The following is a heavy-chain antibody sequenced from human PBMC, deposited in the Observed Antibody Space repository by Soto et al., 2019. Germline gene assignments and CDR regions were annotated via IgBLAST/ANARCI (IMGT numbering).Heavy chain of an antibody. CDR1: GYTFTSYA. CDR2: INTNTGNP. V-gene: IGHV7-4-1*01. D-gene: IGHD3-16*01. CDR3: ARSIGVHYYYGMDV. Sequence: ASVKVSCKASGYTFTSYAMNWVRQAPGQGLEWMGWINTNTGNPTYAQGFTGRFVFSLDTSVSTAYLQICSLKAEDTAVYYCARSIGVHYYYGMDVWGQGTTVTVSS. J-gene: IGHJ6*02.